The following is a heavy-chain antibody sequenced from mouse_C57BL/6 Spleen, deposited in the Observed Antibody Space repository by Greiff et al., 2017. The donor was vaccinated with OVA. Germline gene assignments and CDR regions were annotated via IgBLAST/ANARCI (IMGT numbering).Heavy chain of an antibody. V-gene: IGHV1-50*01. J-gene: IGHJ3*01. CDR1: GYTFTSYW. CDR3: ARGDDQTGFAY. CDR2: IDPSDSYT. Sequence: QVQLQQPGAELVKPGASVKLSCKASGYTFTSYWMQWVKQRPGQGLEWIGEIDPSDSYTNYNQKFKGKATLTVDTSSSTAYMQLSSLTSEDSAVYYCARGDDQTGFAYWGQGTLVTVSA. D-gene: IGHD2-3*01.